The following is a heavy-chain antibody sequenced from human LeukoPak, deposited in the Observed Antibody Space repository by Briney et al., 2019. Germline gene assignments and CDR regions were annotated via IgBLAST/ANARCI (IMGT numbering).Heavy chain of an antibody. Sequence: ASVKVSCKVSGYTLTELCMHWVRQAPGKGLEWMGGFDPEDGETIYAQKFQGRVTMTEDTSTDTAYMELSSLRSEDTAVYYCATSIMITFGGVIVPVSPLDYWGQGTLVTVSS. J-gene: IGHJ4*02. CDR2: FDPEDGET. V-gene: IGHV1-24*01. CDR3: ATSIMITFGGVIVPVSPLDY. D-gene: IGHD3-16*02. CDR1: GYTLTELC.